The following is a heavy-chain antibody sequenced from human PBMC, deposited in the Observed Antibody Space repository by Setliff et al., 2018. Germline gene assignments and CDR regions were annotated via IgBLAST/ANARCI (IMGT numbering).Heavy chain of an antibody. V-gene: IGHV5-51*01. D-gene: IGHD3-22*01. CDR2: IYPDDSDT. CDR1: GYSFATHW. Sequence: GESLKISCKGSGYSFATHWIGWVRQVPGKGLEWMAIIYPDDSDTRYSPSFQGQVTVSADTSSSTASLQWSSLEASDTAMYYCASSFDSSGYNYGYSFDIWGQGTMVTVSS. J-gene: IGHJ3*02. CDR3: ASSFDSSGYNYGYSFDI.